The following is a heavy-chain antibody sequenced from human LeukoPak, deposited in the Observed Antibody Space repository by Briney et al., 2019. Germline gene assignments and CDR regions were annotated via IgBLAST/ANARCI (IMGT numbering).Heavy chain of an antibody. J-gene: IGHJ4*02. D-gene: IGHD3-22*01. CDR3: AKDQALGYYYDSRGYSGPIDY. CDR1: GFTFSSFA. CDR2: MSGSGGII. V-gene: IGHV3-23*01. Sequence: PGGSLRLSCAASGFTFSSFAMSWVRQAPGKGLEWVSAMSGSGGIIYHAESVKGRFTISRDNSKNTLYLQMNSLRAEDTAVYYCAKDQALGYYYDSRGYSGPIDYWGQGTLVTVSS.